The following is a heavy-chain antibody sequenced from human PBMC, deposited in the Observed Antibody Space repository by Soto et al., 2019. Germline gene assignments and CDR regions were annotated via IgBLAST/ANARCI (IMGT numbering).Heavy chain of an antibody. CDR1: GGSISSYY. CDR2: IYYSGST. V-gene: IGHV4-59*01. CDR3: ARGYCSGGSCYRFNFDY. D-gene: IGHD2-15*01. J-gene: IGHJ4*02. Sequence: SETLSLTCSVSGGSISSYYWSWIRQPAGKGLEWIGYIYYSGSTNYNPSLKSRVTISVDTSKNQFSLKLSSVTAADTAVYYCARGYCSGGSCYRFNFDYWGQGTLVT.